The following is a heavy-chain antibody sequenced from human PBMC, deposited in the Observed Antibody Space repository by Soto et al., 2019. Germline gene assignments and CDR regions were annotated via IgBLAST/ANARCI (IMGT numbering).Heavy chain of an antibody. V-gene: IGHV3-30*18. D-gene: IGHD3-3*01. CDR3: AKGFRFYDFWSGSSPYFDY. CDR1: GFTFSSYG. Sequence: PGGSLRLSCAASGFTFSSYGMHWVRQAPGKGLDWVAVISYDGSNKYYADSVKGRFTISRDNSKNTLYLQMNSLRAEDTAVYYCAKGFRFYDFWSGSSPYFDYWGQGTLVTVSS. CDR2: ISYDGSNK. J-gene: IGHJ4*02.